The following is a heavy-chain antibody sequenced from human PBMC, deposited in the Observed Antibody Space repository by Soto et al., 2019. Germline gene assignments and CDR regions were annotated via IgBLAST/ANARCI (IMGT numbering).Heavy chain of an antibody. D-gene: IGHD2-2*03. J-gene: IGHJ4*02. CDR1: GYTFTSYG. V-gene: IGHV1-18*01. CDR2: ISAYNGNT. Sequence: GESLKISCKASGYTFTSYGISWVRQAPGQGLEWVGWISAYNGNTNYAQKLQGRVTMTTDTSTSTAYMELRSLRSDDTAVYYCARVGLDPWPLIDYWGQGTLVTVSS. CDR3: ARVGLDPWPLIDY.